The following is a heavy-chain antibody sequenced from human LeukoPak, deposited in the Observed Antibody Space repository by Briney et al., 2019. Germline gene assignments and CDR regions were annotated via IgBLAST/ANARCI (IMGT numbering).Heavy chain of an antibody. CDR3: ARGSSGPQDY. D-gene: IGHD3-10*01. CDR2: INHGGSP. CDR1: GGSFSGYY. J-gene: IGHJ4*02. V-gene: IGHV4-34*01. Sequence: SETLSLTCAVYGGSFSGYYWSWIRQPPGKGLEWIGEINHGGSPSYNPSLKSRGTISLDTSKNQFSLKVSSVTAADTAVYYCARGSSGPQDYWGQGTLVTVSS.